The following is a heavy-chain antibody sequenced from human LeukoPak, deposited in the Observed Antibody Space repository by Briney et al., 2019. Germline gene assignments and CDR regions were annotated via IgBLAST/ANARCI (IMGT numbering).Heavy chain of an antibody. V-gene: IGHV4-34*01. J-gene: IGHJ4*02. CDR1: GGSFSGYY. CDR3: ARGPTKRFTMVRGVIIGQPIGY. CDR2: INHSGST. D-gene: IGHD3-10*01. Sequence: SETLSLTCAVYGGSFSGYYWSWIRQPPGKGLEWIGEINHSGSTNYNPSLKSRVTISVDTSKNQFSLKLSSVTAADTAVYYCARGPTKRFTMVRGVIIGQPIGYWGQGTLVTVSS.